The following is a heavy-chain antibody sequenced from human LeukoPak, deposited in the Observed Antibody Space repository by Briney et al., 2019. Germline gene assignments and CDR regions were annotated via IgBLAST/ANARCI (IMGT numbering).Heavy chain of an antibody. CDR2: IIPILGIA. CDR3: ARGLAIFGVVIPTFFDS. V-gene: IGHV1-69*02. Sequence: ASVKVSCKASGGTFSSYTISWVRQAPGQGLEWMGRIIPILGIANYAQKFQGRVTITADKSTSTAYMELSSLRSEDTAVYYCARGLAIFGVVIPTFFDSWGQGTLVTVSS. D-gene: IGHD3-3*01. CDR1: GGTFSSYT. J-gene: IGHJ4*02.